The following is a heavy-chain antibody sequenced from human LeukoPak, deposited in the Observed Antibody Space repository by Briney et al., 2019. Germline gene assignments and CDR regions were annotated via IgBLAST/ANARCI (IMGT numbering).Heavy chain of an antibody. V-gene: IGHV5-51*01. CDR1: SYNFRNYW. CDR3: ARRNYYDVWFDP. Sequence: GESLRISCKASSYNFRNYWIGWLRQMPGKGLEWMGIIYPGGSETQYMPFFEGQVTISVDESTSTVYLQWSTLKASDTAMYYCARRNYYDVWFDPWGQGTLVTVSS. J-gene: IGHJ5*02. CDR2: IYPGGSET. D-gene: IGHD3-16*01.